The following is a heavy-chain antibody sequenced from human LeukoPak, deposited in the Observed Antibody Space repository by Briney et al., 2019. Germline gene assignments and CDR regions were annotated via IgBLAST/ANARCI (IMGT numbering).Heavy chain of an antibody. CDR2: INPNSGGT. V-gene: IGHV1-2*02. Sequence: GASVKVSCKASGYTFTGYYMHWVRQAPGQGLEWMGWINPNSGGTNYAQKFQGRVTMTRDTSISTAYMELSRLRSYDTAVYYCARGDPRIMVRGVPLGAYFDYWGQGTLVTVSS. CDR1: GYTFTGYY. CDR3: ARGDPRIMVRGVPLGAYFDY. D-gene: IGHD3-10*01. J-gene: IGHJ4*02.